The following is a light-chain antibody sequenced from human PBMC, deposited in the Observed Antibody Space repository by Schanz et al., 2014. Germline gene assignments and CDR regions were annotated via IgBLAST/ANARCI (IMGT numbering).Light chain of an antibody. CDR3: QQYNNWPPWT. Sequence: EIVLTQSPATLSLSPGERATLSCRASQGVSSNLAWYQQKPGQAPRLLIYDASNRATGIPARFSGSGSGTEFTLTISSLQSEDFAVYYCQQYNNWPPWTFGQGTKVEIK. V-gene: IGKV3-15*01. J-gene: IGKJ1*01. CDR1: QGVSSN. CDR2: DAS.